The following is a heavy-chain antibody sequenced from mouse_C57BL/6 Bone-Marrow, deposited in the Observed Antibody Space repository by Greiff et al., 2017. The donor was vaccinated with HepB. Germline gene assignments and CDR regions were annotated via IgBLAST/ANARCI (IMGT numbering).Heavy chain of an antibody. CDR1: GFSLTSYG. CDR2: IWSGGST. V-gene: IGHV2-2*01. D-gene: IGHD1-1*01. CDR3: ARKPYYYGSSWAMDY. J-gene: IGHJ4*01. Sequence: VQGVESGPGLVQPSQSLSITCTVSGFSLTSYGVHWVRQSPGKGLEWLGVIWSGGSTDYNAAFISRLSISKDNSKSQVFFKMNSLQADDTAIYYCARKPYYYGSSWAMDYWGQGTSVTVSS.